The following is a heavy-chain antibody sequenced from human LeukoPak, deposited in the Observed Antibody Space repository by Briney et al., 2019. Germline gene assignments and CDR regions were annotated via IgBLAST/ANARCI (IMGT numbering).Heavy chain of an antibody. CDR2: IIPILGIA. Sequence: GASVKVSCKASGGTFSSYAISWVRQAPGQGLEWMGRIIPILGIANYAQKFQGRATITADKSTSTAYMELSSLRAEDTAVYYCAKDVGYHYDSSGGYFDYWGQGTLVTVSS. CDR3: AKDVGYHYDSSGGYFDY. CDR1: GGTFSSYA. D-gene: IGHD3-22*01. V-gene: IGHV1-69*04. J-gene: IGHJ4*02.